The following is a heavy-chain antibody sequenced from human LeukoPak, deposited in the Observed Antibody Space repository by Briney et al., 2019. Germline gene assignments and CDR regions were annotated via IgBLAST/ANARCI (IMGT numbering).Heavy chain of an antibody. D-gene: IGHD6-6*01. CDR3: AKVGSSSYYGAFDI. Sequence: GGSLRLSCAASGFTFSSYEMNWVRQAPGKGLEWVSAISGSGGSTYYADSVKGRFTISRDNSKNTLYLQMNSLRAEDTAVYYCAKVGSSSYYGAFDIWGQGTMVTVSS. J-gene: IGHJ3*02. V-gene: IGHV3-23*01. CDR2: ISGSGGST. CDR1: GFTFSSYE.